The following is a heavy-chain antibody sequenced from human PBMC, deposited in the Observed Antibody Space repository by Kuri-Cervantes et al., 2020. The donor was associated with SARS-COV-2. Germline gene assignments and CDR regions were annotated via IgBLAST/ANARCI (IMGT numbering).Heavy chain of an antibody. CDR1: GLTFRSYS. CDR3: ARDGGYCTLTTCYSYWYFDL. CDR2: ITSDSRYI. Sequence: GSLRLSCAASGLTFRSYSMNWVRQSPGKGLEWVASITSDSRYIYYAGSVKGRFTISRDNAKNSLYLEMNSLRAEDTAVYYCARDGGYCTLTTCYSYWYFDLWGRGTLVTVSS. V-gene: IGHV3-21*01. D-gene: IGHD2-2*01. J-gene: IGHJ2*01.